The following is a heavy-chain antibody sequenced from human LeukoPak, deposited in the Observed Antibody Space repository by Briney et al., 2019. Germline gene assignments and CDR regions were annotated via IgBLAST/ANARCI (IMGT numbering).Heavy chain of an antibody. D-gene: IGHD4-17*01. CDR3: ARGGTVTNDY. Sequence: GSLRLSCAASGFTFSSYGMSWVRQPPGKGLEWIGEINHSGSTNYNPSLKSRVTISVDTSKNQFSLKLSSVTAADTAVYYCARGGTVTNDYWGQGTLVTVSS. CDR1: GFTFSSYG. J-gene: IGHJ4*02. CDR2: INHSGST. V-gene: IGHV4-34*01.